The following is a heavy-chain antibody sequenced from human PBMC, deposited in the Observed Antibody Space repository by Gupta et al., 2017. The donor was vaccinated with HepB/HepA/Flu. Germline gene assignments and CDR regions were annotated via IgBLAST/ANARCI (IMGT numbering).Heavy chain of an antibody. V-gene: IGHV5-51*01. CDR3: ARLGYQLPYIIDYYYYYMDV. CDR1: GYSFTSYW. Sequence: EVQLVQSGAEVKKPGESLKISCKGSGYSFTSYWIGWVRQMPGKGLEWMGIIYPGDSDTRYSPSFQGQVTISADKSISTAYLQWSSLKASDTAMYYCARLGYQLPYIIDYYYYYMDVWGKGTTVTVSS. CDR2: IYPGDSDT. D-gene: IGHD2-2*02. J-gene: IGHJ6*03.